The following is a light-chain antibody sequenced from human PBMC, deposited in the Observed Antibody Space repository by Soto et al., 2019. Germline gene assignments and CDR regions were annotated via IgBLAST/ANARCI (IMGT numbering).Light chain of an antibody. Sequence: EIVMTQSPATLSVSPGERATVSCRASQSVRANVAWYQQKPGQAPRLLIYGASTRATGVPARFSGSGSGTELTLTISSLQSEDVALYYYQQYNSCTPLTFGGGTKVEIK. CDR1: QSVRAN. CDR2: GAS. CDR3: QQYNSCTPLT. V-gene: IGKV3-15*01. J-gene: IGKJ4*01.